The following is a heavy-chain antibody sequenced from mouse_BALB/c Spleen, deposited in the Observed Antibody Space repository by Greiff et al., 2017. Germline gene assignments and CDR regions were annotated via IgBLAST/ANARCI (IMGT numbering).Heavy chain of an antibody. CDR3: ARGNYGSSPPAMDY. CDR2: IYPGGGYT. D-gene: IGHD1-1*01. J-gene: IGHJ4*01. V-gene: IGHV1-63*02. CDR1: GYTFTNYW. Sequence: QVQLQQSGAELVRPGTSVKISCKASGYTFTNYWLGWVKQRPGHGLEWIGDIYPGGGYTNYNEKFKGKATLTADTSSSTAYMQLSSLTSEDSAVYFCARGNYGSSPPAMDYWGQGTSVTVSS.